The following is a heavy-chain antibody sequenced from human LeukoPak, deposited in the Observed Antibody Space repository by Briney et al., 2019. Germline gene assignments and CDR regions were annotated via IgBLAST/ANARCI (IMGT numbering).Heavy chain of an antibody. D-gene: IGHD1-26*01. CDR2: INHSGST. CDR1: GGSFSGYY. CDR3: ARRRRIVGATPGAFDI. V-gene: IGHV4-34*01. Sequence: PSETLSLTCAVYGGSFSGYYWSWIRQPPGKGLEWIGEINHSGSTNYNPSLKSRVTILVDTSKNQFSLKLSSVTAADTAVYYCARRRRIVGATPGAFDIWGQGTMVTVSS. J-gene: IGHJ3*02.